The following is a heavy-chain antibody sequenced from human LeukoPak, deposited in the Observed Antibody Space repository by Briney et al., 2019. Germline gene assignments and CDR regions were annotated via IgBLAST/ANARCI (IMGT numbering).Heavy chain of an antibody. Sequence: SETLSLTCAVYGGSFSGYYWSWIRQPPGKGLEWIGEINHSGSTNYNPSLKSRVPISVDTSKNQFSLKLSSVTAADTAVYYCARGGSLWFGDIPHDYWGQGTLVTVSS. J-gene: IGHJ4*02. V-gene: IGHV4-34*01. CDR1: GGSFSGYY. CDR3: ARGGSLWFGDIPHDY. CDR2: INHSGST. D-gene: IGHD3-10*01.